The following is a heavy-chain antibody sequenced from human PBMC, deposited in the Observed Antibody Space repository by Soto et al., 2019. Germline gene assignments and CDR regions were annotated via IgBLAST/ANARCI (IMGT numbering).Heavy chain of an antibody. CDR1: GGSFSGYY. CDR3: ARVPIVVVPATATYYYGLDV. D-gene: IGHD2-2*01. J-gene: IGHJ6*02. V-gene: IGHV4-34*01. CDR2: INHSGST. Sequence: LSLTCAVYGGSFSGYYWSWIRQPPGKGLEWIGEINHSGSTNYNPSLKSRLTLSVDTSKSQFSLELSSVSAADTAVYYCARVPIVVVPATATYYYGLDVWGQGTTVTVSS.